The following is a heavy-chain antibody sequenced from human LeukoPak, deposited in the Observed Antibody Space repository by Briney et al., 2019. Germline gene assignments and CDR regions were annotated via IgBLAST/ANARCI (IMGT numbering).Heavy chain of an antibody. CDR3: ARARIAVAGDFDY. J-gene: IGHJ4*02. D-gene: IGHD6-19*01. Sequence: SETLSLTCAVYGGSFSGYYWSWIRQPPGKGLEWIGGINHSGSTNYNPSLKSRVTISVDTSKNQFSLKLSSVTAADTAVYYCARARIAVAGDFDYWGQGTLVTVSS. CDR2: INHSGST. V-gene: IGHV4-34*01. CDR1: GGSFSGYY.